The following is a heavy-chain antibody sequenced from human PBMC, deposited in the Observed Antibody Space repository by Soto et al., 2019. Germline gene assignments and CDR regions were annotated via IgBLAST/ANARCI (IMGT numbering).Heavy chain of an antibody. CDR1: GDSTSTYS. J-gene: IGHJ4*02. CDR3: AGATYNYGPFDS. V-gene: IGHV4-4*07. D-gene: IGHD5-18*01. CDR2: IYTTGSS. Sequence: LSLPCTFSGDSTSTYSWNWIRQPAGKGLEWIGRIYTTGSSNYNPSLESRIAISVDTSKNQFFLKLSSVTAADTAVYYCAGATYNYGPFDSWGQGTLVTVSS.